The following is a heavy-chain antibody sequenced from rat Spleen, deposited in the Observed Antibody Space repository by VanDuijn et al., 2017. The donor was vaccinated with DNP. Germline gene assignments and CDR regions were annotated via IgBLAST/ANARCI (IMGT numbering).Heavy chain of an antibody. CDR2: IWNSGGT. CDR3: TRDYYSSSFVY. Sequence: QVQLKESGPGLVQPSQTLSLTCTVAGFSLTKYIVHWVRQVPGRGLEWMGVIWNSGGTRYNSALKSRLSISKATYKSQVFLKMNSLQTEDTAIYFCTRDYYSSSFVYWGQGAMVTVSS. D-gene: IGHD1-2*01. V-gene: IGHV2-41*01. J-gene: IGHJ2*01. CDR1: GFSLTKYI.